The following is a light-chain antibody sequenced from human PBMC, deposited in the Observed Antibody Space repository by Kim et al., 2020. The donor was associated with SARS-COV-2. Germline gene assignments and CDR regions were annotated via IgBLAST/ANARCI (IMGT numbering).Light chain of an antibody. CDR1: QRVSSS. V-gene: IGKV3-15*01. Sequence: SPGERATLPCRASQRVSSSLAWYQQKPGQAPSLLIYGASTRATGIPARFSGNGSGTEFTLTISSLQSEDFAVYYCQQYNNWPRGTFGQGTKVDIK. CDR3: QQYNNWPRGT. CDR2: GAS. J-gene: IGKJ1*01.